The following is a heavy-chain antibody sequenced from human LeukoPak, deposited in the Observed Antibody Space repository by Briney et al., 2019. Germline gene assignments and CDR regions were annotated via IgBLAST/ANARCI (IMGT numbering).Heavy chain of an antibody. CDR2: ISSSASTM. D-gene: IGHD3-22*01. CDR3: ASVDYYDSRTFDY. V-gene: IGHV3-11*04. CDR1: GFTFSDYY. J-gene: IGHJ4*02. Sequence: GGSLRLSCAASGFTFSDYYMSWIRQAPGKGLEWISYISSSASTMYYTDSMKGRFTISRDNAKNSLYLQMNSLRAEDTAVYYCASVDYYDSRTFDYWGQGTLVTVSS.